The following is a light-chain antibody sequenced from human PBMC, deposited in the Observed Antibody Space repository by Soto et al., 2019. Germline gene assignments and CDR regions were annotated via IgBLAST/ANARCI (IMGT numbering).Light chain of an antibody. CDR3: STWDDSLNGLI. Sequence: QSVLAQPPSASGTPGQTVTISCSGGSSNIKTNGVSWYQQDPGAAPTLLIYSNSHRPSAGPARCSGCKSGTSAAPAISGRQSEDEETDHCSTWDDSLNGLIFGGGTKVTVL. CDR2: SNS. V-gene: IGLV1-44*01. CDR1: SSNIKTNG. J-gene: IGLJ2*01.